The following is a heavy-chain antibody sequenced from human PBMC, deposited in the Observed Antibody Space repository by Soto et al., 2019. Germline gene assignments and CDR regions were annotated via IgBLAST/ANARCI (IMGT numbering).Heavy chain of an antibody. CDR1: GGSISSSSYY. CDR3: GSRLGGRVASSYFFY. D-gene: IGHD3-16*01. Sequence: SETLSLTCSVSGGSISSSSYYWGWIRQPPGKGLEWIGTTSYSGSADYNPSLKSRVTISVDTSRNQFSLKLSSVTAADTAVYHCGSRLGGRVASSYFFYGGQGTLVTVSS. J-gene: IGHJ4*02. V-gene: IGHV4-39*01. CDR2: TSYSGSA.